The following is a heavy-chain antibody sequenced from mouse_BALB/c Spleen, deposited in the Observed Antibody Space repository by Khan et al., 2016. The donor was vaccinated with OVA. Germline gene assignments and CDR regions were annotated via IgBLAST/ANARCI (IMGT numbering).Heavy chain of an antibody. D-gene: IGHD1-1*01. CDR2: INPHIGET. CDR3: ARKNGSDFDY. J-gene: IGHJ2*01. CDR1: GYSFTGYF. V-gene: IGHV1-20*01. Sequence: VQLKESGPELVKPGASVKISCKASGYSFTGYFMNWVMQSHGKSLEWIGRINPHIGETFYNQKFKDKATLTVDESSRTAQMELRSLTSEDSAVYYCARKNGSDFDYWGQGTTLTVSS.